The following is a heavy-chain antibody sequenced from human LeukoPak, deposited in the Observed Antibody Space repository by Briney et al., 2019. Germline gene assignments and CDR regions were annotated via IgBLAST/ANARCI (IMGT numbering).Heavy chain of an antibody. Sequence: VGSLRLSCAASGFTFSSYSMNWVRQAPGKGLEWVSSISSSSSYIYYADSVKGRFTISRDNAKNSLYLQMNSLRAEDTAVYYCARVGIRDDILTGYYGDDYWGQGTLVTVSS. CDR1: GFTFSSYS. CDR2: ISSSSSYI. D-gene: IGHD3-9*01. CDR3: ARVGIRDDILTGYYGDDY. V-gene: IGHV3-21*01. J-gene: IGHJ4*02.